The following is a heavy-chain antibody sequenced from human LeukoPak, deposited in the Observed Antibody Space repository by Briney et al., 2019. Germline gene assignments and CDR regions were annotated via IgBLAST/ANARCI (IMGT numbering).Heavy chain of an antibody. D-gene: IGHD2-15*01. CDR3: ARVYDSLLAATHEYFDY. V-gene: IGHV3-7*01. CDR1: GFTFSSYW. Sequence: GGSLRLSCAASGFTFSSYWMSWVRQAPGKGLEWVANIKQDGSEKYYVDSVKGRFTISRDNAKNSLYLQMNSLRAEDTAVYYCARVYDSLLAATHEYFDYWGQGTLVTVSS. J-gene: IGHJ4*02. CDR2: IKQDGSEK.